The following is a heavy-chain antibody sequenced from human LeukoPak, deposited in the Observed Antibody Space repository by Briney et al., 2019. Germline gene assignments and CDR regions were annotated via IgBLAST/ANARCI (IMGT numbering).Heavy chain of an antibody. D-gene: IGHD1-26*01. Sequence: GGSLRLSCAASGFTFSSYGMTWVRQAPGKGLEWVSYISSSSSTIYYADSVKGRFTISRDNAKNSLYLQLNSLKNEDTAVYYCVTEVSGSSPTWGQGTLVTVSS. V-gene: IGHV3-48*02. J-gene: IGHJ4*02. CDR3: VTEVSGSSPT. CDR2: ISSSSSTI. CDR1: GFTFSSYG.